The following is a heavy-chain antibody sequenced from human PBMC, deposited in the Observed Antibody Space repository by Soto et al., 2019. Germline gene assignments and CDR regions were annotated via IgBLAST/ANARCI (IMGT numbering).Heavy chain of an antibody. CDR1: GGSISSYY. CDR3: ARGIAVAGTGYYFDY. V-gene: IGHV4-59*01. J-gene: IGHJ4*02. CDR2: IYYSGST. D-gene: IGHD6-19*01. Sequence: SETLSLTCTVSGGSISSYYWSWIRQPPGKGLEWIGYIYYSGSTNYNPSLKSRVTISVDTSKNQFSLKLSSVTAADTAVYYCARGIAVAGTGYYFDYWGQGALVTVSS.